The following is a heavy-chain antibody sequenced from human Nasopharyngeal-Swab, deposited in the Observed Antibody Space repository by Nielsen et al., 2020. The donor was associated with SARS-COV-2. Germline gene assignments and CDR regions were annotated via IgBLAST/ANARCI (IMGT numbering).Heavy chain of an antibody. CDR1: GYTFTSYG. J-gene: IGHJ6*03. CDR3: ARDLTWDWNDPDYYYYMDV. D-gene: IGHD1-1*01. V-gene: IGHV1-18*01. Sequence: VKVSCKASGYTFTSYGISWVRQAPGQGLEWMGWISAYNGNTNYAQKLQGRVTMTTDTSTSTAYMELRSLRSDDTAVYYCARDLTWDWNDPDYYYYMDVWGKGTTVTVSS. CDR2: ISAYNGNT.